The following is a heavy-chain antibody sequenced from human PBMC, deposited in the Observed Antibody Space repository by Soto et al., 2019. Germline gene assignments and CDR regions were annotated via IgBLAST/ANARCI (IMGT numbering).Heavy chain of an antibody. CDR1: GGSFSGYY. CDR3: ARAGRGYSYCYRGAGNWFDP. J-gene: IGHJ5*02. V-gene: IGHV4-34*01. Sequence: QVQLQQWGAGLLKPSETLSLTCAVYGGSFSGYYWSWIRQPPGKGLAWIGEINHSGSTNYNPSLKSRVTISVDTSKNQFSLKVSSVTAAYTAVYYCARAGRGYSYCYRGAGNWFDPWGQGTLDTVA. CDR2: INHSGST. D-gene: IGHD5-18*01.